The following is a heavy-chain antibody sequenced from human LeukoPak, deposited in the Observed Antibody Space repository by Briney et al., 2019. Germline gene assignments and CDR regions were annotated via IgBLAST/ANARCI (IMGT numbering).Heavy chain of an antibody. V-gene: IGHV4-59*08. CDR2: LYHSGTP. Sequence: SETLPLTCTVSGGFISRYYWSWIRQPPGKGLEWIGHLYHSGTPRYNPSLKRRVTISADTSKNQFFLTLNSTTAADTAVYYCARRRGWKQQLVYFDYWGQGILATVSS. CDR1: GGFISRYY. CDR3: ARRRGWKQQLVYFDY. D-gene: IGHD6-13*01. J-gene: IGHJ4*02.